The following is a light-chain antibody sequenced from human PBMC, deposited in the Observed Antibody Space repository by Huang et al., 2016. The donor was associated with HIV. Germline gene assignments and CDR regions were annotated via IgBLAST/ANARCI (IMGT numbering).Light chain of an antibody. V-gene: IGKV3-15*01. CDR2: GSS. CDR3: HQYNNWLLS. J-gene: IGKJ4*01. CDR1: RSVSTN. Sequence: IVMTQSPATLSVSPGERVTLSCRANRSVSTNLAWYQQRPGQAPRLRIYGSSTRAPGVPARFSGNGSGTDFSLTISSLQSEDFALYYCHQYNNWLLSFGGGTRVDI.